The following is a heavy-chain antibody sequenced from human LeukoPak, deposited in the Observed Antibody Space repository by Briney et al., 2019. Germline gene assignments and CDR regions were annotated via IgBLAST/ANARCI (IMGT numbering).Heavy chain of an antibody. CDR2: TYYRSKWYN. D-gene: IGHD5-12*01. V-gene: IGHV6-1*01. Sequence: SQTLSLTCAISGDSVSSNSAAWNWIRQSPSRGFEWLGRTYYRSKWYNDYAVSVKSRITINPDTSKNQFSLQLNSVTPEDTAVYYCARDHSGYEERYYYYYMDVWGKGTTVTISS. CDR1: GDSVSSNSAA. J-gene: IGHJ6*03. CDR3: ARDHSGYEERYYYYYMDV.